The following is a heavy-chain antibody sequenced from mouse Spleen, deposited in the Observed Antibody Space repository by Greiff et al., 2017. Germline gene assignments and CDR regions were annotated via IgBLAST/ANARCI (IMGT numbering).Heavy chain of an antibody. Sequence: QVQLQQPGTELVKPGASVKLSCKASGYTFTSYWMHWVKQRPGQGLEWIGNINPSNGGTNYNEKFKSKATLTVDKSSSTAYMQLSSLTSEDAGVYYCAREGNWYYFDYWGQGTTLTVSS. CDR3: AREGNWYYFDY. J-gene: IGHJ2*01. CDR2: INPSNGGT. D-gene: IGHD4-1*01. V-gene: IGHV1-53*01. CDR1: GYTFTSYW.